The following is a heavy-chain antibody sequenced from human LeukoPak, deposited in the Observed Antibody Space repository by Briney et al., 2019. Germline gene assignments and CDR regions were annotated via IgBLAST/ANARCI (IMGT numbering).Heavy chain of an antibody. CDR3: ARGDTVMMGSFGY. CDR2: FYTSEGT. V-gene: IGHV4-4*07. D-gene: IGHD5-18*01. CDR1: GGSISGYY. J-gene: IGHJ4*02. Sequence: PSETLSLTCTVSGGSISGYYWSWIRQPARKGLEWIGRFYTSEGTNYNPSLRSRVTISVDTSKNQFSLKLSSVTAADTAVYYCARGDTVMMGSFGYWGQGTLVTVSS.